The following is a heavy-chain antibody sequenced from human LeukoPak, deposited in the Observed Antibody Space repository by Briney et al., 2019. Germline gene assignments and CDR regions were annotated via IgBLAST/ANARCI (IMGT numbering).Heavy chain of an antibody. Sequence: GGSLRLSCAASGFTFSSYSMNWVRQAPGKGLERIASIVGDGSDKFYADSARGRFIVSRDNSKNTLFLQMSRVRAEDAAVYFCAKDFVSEKGIFDPLDLWGQGTLVTVSS. V-gene: IGHV3-NL1*01. CDR2: IVGDGSDK. CDR3: AKDFVSEKGIFDPLDL. D-gene: IGHD2-15*01. CDR1: GFTFSSYS. J-gene: IGHJ3*01.